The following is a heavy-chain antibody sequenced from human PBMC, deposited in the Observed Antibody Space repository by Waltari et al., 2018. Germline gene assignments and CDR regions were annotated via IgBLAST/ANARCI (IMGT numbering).Heavy chain of an antibody. V-gene: IGHV3-48*04. CDR3: ARGLILEVDCSSTSCHNWFDP. Sequence: EVQLVESGGGLVQPGGSLRLSCAASGFTFSSYSMNWVRQAPGKGLEWVSYISSSSSTIYYADSVKGRFTISRDNAKNSLYLQMNSLRAEDTAVYYCARGLILEVDCSSTSCHNWFDPWGQGTLVTVSS. CDR2: ISSSSSTI. D-gene: IGHD2-2*01. J-gene: IGHJ5*02. CDR1: GFTFSSYS.